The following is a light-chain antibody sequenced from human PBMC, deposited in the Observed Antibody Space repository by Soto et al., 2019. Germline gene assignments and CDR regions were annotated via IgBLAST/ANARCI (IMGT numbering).Light chain of an antibody. CDR2: DAS. CDR1: QSISSW. J-gene: IGKJ1*01. Sequence: DIQMTQSPSTLSASVGDRVTITCRASQSISSWLAWYQQKPGKAPKLLIYDASSLESGVPSRFSGSGSATEFTLTISSLQPDDFATYYCQQYNSYSCTFGQGTKV. V-gene: IGKV1-5*01. CDR3: QQYNSYSCT.